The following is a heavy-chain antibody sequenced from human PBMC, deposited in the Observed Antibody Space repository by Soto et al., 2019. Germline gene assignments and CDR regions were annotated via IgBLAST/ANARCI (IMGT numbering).Heavy chain of an antibody. Sequence: GGSLRLSLAAPGFSFSSYALNWVRQAPGKGLEWVSIISGGGDRTYYADSVKGRFTISRDNSKNTLYLQMNSLRAEDTAVYHCAKASRGPLSSRSSDANHFDSWGQGTLVTVSS. D-gene: IGHD6-13*01. CDR2: ISGGGDRT. CDR1: GFSFSSYA. CDR3: AKASRGPLSSRSSDANHFDS. V-gene: IGHV3-23*01. J-gene: IGHJ4*02.